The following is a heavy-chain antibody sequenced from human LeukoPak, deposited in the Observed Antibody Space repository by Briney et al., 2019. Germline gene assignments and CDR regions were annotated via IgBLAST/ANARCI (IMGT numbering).Heavy chain of an antibody. CDR1: GGSISSGTYY. Sequence: SETLSPTCTGSGGSISSGTYYWTWIRQPAGKGLEWIGRIYTTGSTNYNPSLKSRVAMSTDTSKNQFSLKLSSVTAADTAVYYCARVTTGGYYNCWGQGTLVTVSS. J-gene: IGHJ4*02. CDR3: ARVTTGGYYNC. V-gene: IGHV4-61*02. D-gene: IGHD3-22*01. CDR2: IYTTGST.